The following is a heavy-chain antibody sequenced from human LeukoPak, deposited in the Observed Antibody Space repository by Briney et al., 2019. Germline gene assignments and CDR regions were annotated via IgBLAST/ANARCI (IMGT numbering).Heavy chain of an antibody. CDR3: AKDLSYDSSGYYYGGAFDI. D-gene: IGHD3-22*01. CDR1: GFTFSSYA. Sequence: GGSLRLSCAASGFTFSSYAMSWVRQAPGKGLEWVSAISGSGGSTYYADSVKGRFTISRDNSKNMLYLQMNNLRAEDTAVYYCAKDLSYDSSGYYYGGAFDIWGQGTMVTVSS. J-gene: IGHJ3*02. CDR2: ISGSGGST. V-gene: IGHV3-23*01.